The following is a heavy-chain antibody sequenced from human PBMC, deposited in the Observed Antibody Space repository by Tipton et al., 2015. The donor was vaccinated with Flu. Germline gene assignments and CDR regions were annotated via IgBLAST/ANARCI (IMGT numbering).Heavy chain of an antibody. Sequence: TLSLTCTVSGGSISSSSYYWGWIRRPPGKGLEWIGSIYYSGSTYYNPSLKSRVTISVDTSKNQFSLKLSSVTAADTAVYYCASGAVAANYYYGMDVWGQGTTVTVSS. CDR1: GGSISSSSYY. D-gene: IGHD6-19*01. CDR3: ASGAVAANYYYGMDV. V-gene: IGHV4-39*07. CDR2: IYYSGST. J-gene: IGHJ6*02.